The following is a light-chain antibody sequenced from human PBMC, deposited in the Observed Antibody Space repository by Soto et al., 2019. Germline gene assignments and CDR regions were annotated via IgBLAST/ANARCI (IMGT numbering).Light chain of an antibody. CDR3: QQYDNWPTGPSA. V-gene: IGKV3-15*01. J-gene: IGKJ1*01. CDR1: QSVSSN. CDR2: GAS. Sequence: EIVMTQSPATLSVSPGERATLSCRASQSVSSNLAWYQQKPGQAPRLLMYGASTRATGIPARFSGSGSGTEFTLTISSLHSENFALYSCQQYDNWPTGPSAFGQRPKVEIK.